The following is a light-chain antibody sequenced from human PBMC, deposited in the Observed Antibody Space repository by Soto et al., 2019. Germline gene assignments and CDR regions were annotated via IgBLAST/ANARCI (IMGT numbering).Light chain of an antibody. V-gene: IGLV2-8*01. J-gene: IGLJ1*01. CDR2: EVS. CDR3: RSYAGSNNYV. Sequence: QSVLTQPPSASGCPGQSVTISCTGTSSDIGGYNYVSWYQQHPGKAPKLMIYEVSKRPSGVPDRFSGSKSGNTASLTVSGLQAKDEADYYCRSYAGSNNYVFGSGTKVTVL. CDR1: SSDIGGYNY.